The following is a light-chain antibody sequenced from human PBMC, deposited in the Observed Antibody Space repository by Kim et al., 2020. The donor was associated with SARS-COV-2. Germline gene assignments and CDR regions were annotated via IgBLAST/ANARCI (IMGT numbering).Light chain of an antibody. J-gene: IGKJ2*01. CDR2: AAS. CDR1: QSISSY. Sequence: DIKMTQSPSSLSASVGDRVTITCRASQSISSYLNWYQQKPGKAPKLLIYAASSLQSGVPSRFSGSGSGTDFTLTISSLQPEDFATYFSPQSYITPYSFGQGPKLEI. V-gene: IGKV1-39*01. CDR3: PQSYITPYS.